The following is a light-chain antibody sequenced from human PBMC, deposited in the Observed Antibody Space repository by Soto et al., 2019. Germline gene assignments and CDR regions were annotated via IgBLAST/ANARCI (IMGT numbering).Light chain of an antibody. V-gene: IGLV2-8*01. CDR3: SLYAGSKMGV. Sequence: QSALTQPPSASGSPGQSVTISCTGTNSDVGGYNFVSWYQQHPGKAPKLIIYEVTQRPSGVPDRFSASKSGNTASLTVSGLQAEDEADYYCSLYAGSKMGVFGTGTKVTVL. J-gene: IGLJ1*01. CDR2: EVT. CDR1: NSDVGGYNF.